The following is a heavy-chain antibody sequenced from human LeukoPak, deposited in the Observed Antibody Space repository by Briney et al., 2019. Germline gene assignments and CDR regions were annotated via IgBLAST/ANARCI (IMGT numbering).Heavy chain of an antibody. CDR1: GFTFSSYW. D-gene: IGHD3-10*01. V-gene: IGHV3-53*01. CDR2: IYSGGST. CDR3: AYSELLWFGESRSDY. Sequence: HPGGSLRLSCAVSGFTFSSYWMHWVRQAPGKGLEWVSVIYSGGSTYYADSVKGRFTISRDNSKNTLYLQMNSLRAEDTAVYYCAYSELLWFGESRSDYWGQGTLVTVSS. J-gene: IGHJ4*02.